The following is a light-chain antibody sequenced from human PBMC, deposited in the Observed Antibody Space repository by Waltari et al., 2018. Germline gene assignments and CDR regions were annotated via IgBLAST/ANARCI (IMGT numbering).Light chain of an antibody. Sequence: QSALTQPASVSGSPGQSITISCSGTDSDVGAYDFVSWYQQHPGKAPHLIIYEVSNLPSGISNRFSASKSGNTASLTISGLQAEYEADYYCSSYTTSSAPGVFGTGTRVTVL. CDR3: SSYTTSSAPGV. J-gene: IGLJ1*01. V-gene: IGLV2-14*01. CDR1: DSDVGAYDF. CDR2: EVS.